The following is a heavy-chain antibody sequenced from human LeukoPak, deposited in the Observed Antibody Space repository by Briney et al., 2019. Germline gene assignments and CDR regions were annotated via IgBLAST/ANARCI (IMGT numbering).Heavy chain of an antibody. D-gene: IGHD3-10*01. Sequence: GGSLRLSCAASGFTFSSYAMYWVRQAPGKGLEWVSSIGGSGTRTYYADSVKGRFTISRDTSKNTLYLQMNSLRAEDAAVYYCAKYREFGDSYDSWGQETLVTVSS. CDR1: GFTFSSYA. CDR3: AKYREFGDSYDS. V-gene: IGHV3-23*01. CDR2: IGGSGTRT. J-gene: IGHJ4*02.